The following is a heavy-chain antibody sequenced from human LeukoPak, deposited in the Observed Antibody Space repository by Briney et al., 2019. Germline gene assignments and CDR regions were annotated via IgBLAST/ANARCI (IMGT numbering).Heavy chain of an antibody. J-gene: IGHJ4*02. V-gene: IGHV1-2*02. Sequence: ASVKVSCKASGYTFTGCYMHWVRQAPGQGLEWMGWINPNSGGTNYAQKFQGRVTMTRDTSISTAYMELSRLRSDDTAVYYCARDRGGRFGELFPFDYWGQGTLVTVSS. CDR3: ARDRGGRFGELFPFDY. CDR1: GYTFTGCY. CDR2: INPNSGGT. D-gene: IGHD3-10*01.